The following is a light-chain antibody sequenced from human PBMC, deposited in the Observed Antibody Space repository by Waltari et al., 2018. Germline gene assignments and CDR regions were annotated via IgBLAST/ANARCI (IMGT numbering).Light chain of an antibody. CDR1: QSVLYSSNNENY. CDR3: QQYYSTPYT. CDR2: WAS. V-gene: IGKV4-1*01. Sequence: DIVMTQSPDSLAGSLGERATTNCKSSQSVLYSSNNENYLAWYQQKPVHPPKLLIYWASTRESGVPDRFSGSGSGTDFTLTINSLQAEDVAVYYCQQYYSTPYTFGQGTKLEIK. J-gene: IGKJ2*01.